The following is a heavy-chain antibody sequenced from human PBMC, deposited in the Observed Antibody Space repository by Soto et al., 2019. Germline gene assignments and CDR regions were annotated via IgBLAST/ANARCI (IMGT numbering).Heavy chain of an antibody. D-gene: IGHD4-4*01. CDR2: ISYDGSHK. CDR3: AKRRGDHSNYSWGIDV. CDR1: GFTFRNYG. J-gene: IGHJ6*02. Sequence: QVQLVESGGGVVQPGRSLRLSCAASGFTFRNYGMHWVRQAPGKGLVWVTVISYDGSHKYYADSVTGRFTISRDNSKNTVYLEMNSLRDEDTAVYYCAKRRGDHSNYSWGIDVWGQGTTVTVSS. V-gene: IGHV3-30*18.